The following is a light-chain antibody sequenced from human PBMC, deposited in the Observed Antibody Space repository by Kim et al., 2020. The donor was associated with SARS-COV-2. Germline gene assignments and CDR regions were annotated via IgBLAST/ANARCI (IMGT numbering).Light chain of an antibody. Sequence: TVTISCPRSSGSIASNYVQWYQQRPGSAPTTVIYEDNQRPSGVPDRFSGSIDSSSNSASLTISGLKTEDEADYYCQSYDSSNPHWVFGGGTKLTVL. CDR3: QSYDSSNPHWV. J-gene: IGLJ3*02. CDR2: EDN. CDR1: SGSIASNY. V-gene: IGLV6-57*03.